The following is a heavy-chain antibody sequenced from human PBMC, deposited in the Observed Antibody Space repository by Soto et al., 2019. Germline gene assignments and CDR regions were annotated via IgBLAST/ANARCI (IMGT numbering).Heavy chain of an antibody. Sequence: QVQLQESGPGLVKPSETLSLTCTVSGGSISSYYWSWIRQPPGKGLAWIGYIYYSGSTNYNPSLTSRVTISVDTSKNQFSLKLSSVTAADTALYYCARRYGYSFDYWGQGTLVTVSS. CDR3: ARRYGYSFDY. V-gene: IGHV4-59*08. CDR2: IYYSGST. J-gene: IGHJ4*02. CDR1: GGSISSYY. D-gene: IGHD1-1*01.